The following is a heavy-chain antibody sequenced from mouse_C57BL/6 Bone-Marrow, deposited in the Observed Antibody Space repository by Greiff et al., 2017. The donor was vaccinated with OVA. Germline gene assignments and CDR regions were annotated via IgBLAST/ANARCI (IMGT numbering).Heavy chain of an antibody. Sequence: VQVVESGAELARPGASVKLSCKASGYTFTSYGISWVKQRTGQGLEWIGEIYPRSGNTYYNEKFKGKATLTADKSSSTAYMELRSLTSEDSAVYFCARFLYDGYLLWYFDVWGTGTTVTVSS. V-gene: IGHV1-81*01. CDR2: IYPRSGNT. CDR1: GYTFTSYG. J-gene: IGHJ1*03. D-gene: IGHD2-3*01. CDR3: ARFLYDGYLLWYFDV.